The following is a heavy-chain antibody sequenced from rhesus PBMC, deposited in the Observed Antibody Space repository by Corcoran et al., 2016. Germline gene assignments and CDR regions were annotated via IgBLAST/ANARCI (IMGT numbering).Heavy chain of an antibody. J-gene: IGHJ5-1*01. CDR1: GGSISGGYG. V-gene: IGHV4S7*01. CDR3: ARGVHLEDV. Sequence: QLPLQESGPGLVKPSETLSLTCAVSGGSISGGYGWNWVRQPPGKGLEWIGDIFGNGGSTDYKPSLKSRVTSSTDTAKNQFSLKRSSVTAADTAIYYWARGVHLEDVWGPGVLVTVSS. CDR2: IFGNGGST. D-gene: IGHD1-1*01.